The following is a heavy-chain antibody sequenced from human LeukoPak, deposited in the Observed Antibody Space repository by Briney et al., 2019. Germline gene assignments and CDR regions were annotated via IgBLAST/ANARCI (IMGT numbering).Heavy chain of an antibody. J-gene: IGHJ4*02. V-gene: IGHV3-66*01. CDR1: GFTVSSNY. CDR2: IYSGGST. Sequence: GGSLRLSCAASGFTVSSNYMSWVRQAPGKGLEWVSVIYSGGSTYYADSVKGRFTISRDNSKNTLYLQMNSLRAEDTAVYYCARDCDAISCYKYWGQGTLVAVSS. D-gene: IGHD2-8*01. CDR3: ARDCDAISCYKY.